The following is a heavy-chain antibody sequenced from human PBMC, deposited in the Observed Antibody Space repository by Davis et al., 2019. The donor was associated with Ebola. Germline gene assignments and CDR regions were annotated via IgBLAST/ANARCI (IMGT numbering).Heavy chain of an antibody. CDR1: GGSISSYY. J-gene: IGHJ3*02. V-gene: IGHV4-59*01. CDR2: IYSSGST. Sequence: GSLRLSCTVPGGSISSYYWSWIRQPPGKGLEWIGYIYSSGSTNYNPSLKSRVTISVDTSKNQFSLKLSSVTAADTAVYYCASHYYDFWSGYFTDDAFDIWGQGTMVTVSS. D-gene: IGHD3-3*01. CDR3: ASHYYDFWSGYFTDDAFDI.